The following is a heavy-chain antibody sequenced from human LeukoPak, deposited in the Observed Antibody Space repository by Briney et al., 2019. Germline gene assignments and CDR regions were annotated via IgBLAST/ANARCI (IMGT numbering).Heavy chain of an antibody. V-gene: IGHV3-23*01. Sequence: PGGSLRLSCAASGFTFSSYAMSWVRQAPRKGLDWVSSISGSGGATYYADSVKGRFTVSRDDSNNTLYPQMNSLRAEDTAVYYRANGIAADGGPNYFPYWGERTLVT. CDR2: ISGSGGAT. CDR3: ANGIAADGGPNYFPY. CDR1: GFTFSSYA. D-gene: IGHD6-13*01. J-gene: IGHJ4*02.